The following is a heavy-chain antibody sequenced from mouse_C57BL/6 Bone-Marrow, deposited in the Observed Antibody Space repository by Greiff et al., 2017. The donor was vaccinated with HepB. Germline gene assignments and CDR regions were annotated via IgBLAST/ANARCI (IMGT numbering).Heavy chain of an antibody. CDR3: ARDYYGSSYYAMDY. V-gene: IGHV1-75*01. J-gene: IGHJ4*01. CDR2: IFHGSGST. Sequence: VQLQQSGPELVKPGASVKISCKASGYTFTDYYINWVKQRPGQGLEWIGWIFHGSGSTYYNEKFKGKATLTVDKSSSTSYMFLSSLTSEDSAVYFCARDYYGSSYYAMDYWGQGTSVTVSS. D-gene: IGHD1-1*01. CDR1: GYTFTDYY.